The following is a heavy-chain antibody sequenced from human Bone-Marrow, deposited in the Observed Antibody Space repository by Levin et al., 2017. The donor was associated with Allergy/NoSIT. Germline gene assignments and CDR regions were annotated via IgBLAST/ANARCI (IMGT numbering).Heavy chain of an antibody. CDR1: GGTFSSYA. CDR3: ARDQRGSGWDHYYYYGMDV. CDR2: IIPIFGTA. J-gene: IGHJ6*02. V-gene: IGHV1-69*13. Sequence: GASVKVSCKASGGTFSSYAISWVRQAPGQGLEWMGGIIPIFGTANYAQKFQGRVTITADESTSTAYMELSSLRSEDTAVYYCARDQRGSGWDHYYYYGMDVWGQGTTVTVSS. D-gene: IGHD6-19*01.